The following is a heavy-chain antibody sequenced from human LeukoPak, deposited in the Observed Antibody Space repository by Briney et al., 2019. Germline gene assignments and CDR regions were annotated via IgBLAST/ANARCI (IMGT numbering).Heavy chain of an antibody. D-gene: IGHD3-22*01. CDR1: GYSISSAYY. CDR2: MYHSGST. Sequence: SETLSLTCSVSGYSISSAYYWGWIRQPPGKGLEWIGTMYHSGSTDYNPSLKSRVTISVDTSKNQFSLKLSSVTAADTAVYYCARENYDSSGYYFDYWGQGTLVTVSS. V-gene: IGHV4-38-2*02. CDR3: ARENYDSSGYYFDY. J-gene: IGHJ4*02.